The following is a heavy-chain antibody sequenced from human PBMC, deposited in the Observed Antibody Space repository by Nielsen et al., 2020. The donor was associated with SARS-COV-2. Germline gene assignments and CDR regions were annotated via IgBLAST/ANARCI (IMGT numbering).Heavy chain of an antibody. CDR3: ARDVNQGAFDI. V-gene: IGHV3-23*01. Sequence: GESLKISCAASGFTFSSYAMSWVRQAPGKGLEWVSAISGSGGSTYYADSVKGRFTISRDNAKNSLYLQMNSLRAEDTAVYYCARDVNQGAFDIWGQGTMVTVSS. J-gene: IGHJ3*02. CDR2: ISGSGGST. CDR1: GFTFSSYA.